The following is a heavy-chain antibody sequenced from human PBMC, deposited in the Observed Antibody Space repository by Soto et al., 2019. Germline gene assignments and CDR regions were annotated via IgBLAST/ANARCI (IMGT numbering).Heavy chain of an antibody. V-gene: IGHV1-69*13. J-gene: IGHJ4*02. CDR3: ARDRQLGRLNY. D-gene: IGHD6-6*01. Sequence: EASVKVSCKASGGTFSSYAISWVRQAPGQGLEWMGGIIPIFGTANYAQKFQGRVTITADESTSTAYMELSSLRSEDTAVYYCARDRQLGRLNYWGQGTLVTVSS. CDR1: GGTFSSYA. CDR2: IIPIFGTA.